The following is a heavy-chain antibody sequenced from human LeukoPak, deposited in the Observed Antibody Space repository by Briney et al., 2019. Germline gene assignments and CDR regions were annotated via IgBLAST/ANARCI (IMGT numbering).Heavy chain of an antibody. J-gene: IGHJ4*02. CDR2: INWNGGNA. Sequence: GGSLRLSCAASGFTFDEYGMNWVRQDPGKGLECVSGINWNGGNAGYADSVKGRFTISRDNAKNSLYLQMDSLTAEDTALYYCARRFLYSSSWFFDLWGQGTLVTVSS. D-gene: IGHD6-13*01. V-gene: IGHV3-20*04. CDR3: ARRFLYSSSWFFDL. CDR1: GFTFDEYG.